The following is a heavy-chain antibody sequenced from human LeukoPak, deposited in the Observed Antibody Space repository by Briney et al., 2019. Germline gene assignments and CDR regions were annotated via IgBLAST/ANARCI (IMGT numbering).Heavy chain of an antibody. CDR2: IIPIFGTA. D-gene: IGHD5-12*01. Sequence: ASVKVSCKASGGTFSSYAISWVRQAPGQGLEWMGGIIPIFGTANYAQKFQGRVTITADESTSTAYMELSSLRSEDTAVYYCARGISGYAGTVWFDPWGQGTLVTVSS. J-gene: IGHJ5*02. CDR1: GGTFSSYA. CDR3: ARGISGYAGTVWFDP. V-gene: IGHV1-69*13.